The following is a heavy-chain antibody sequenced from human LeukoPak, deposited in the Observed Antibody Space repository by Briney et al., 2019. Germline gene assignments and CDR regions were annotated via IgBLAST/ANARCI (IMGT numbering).Heavy chain of an antibody. CDR3: ARDHRASPVYYFDY. CDR2: IKQDGSEK. V-gene: IGHV3-7*01. J-gene: IGHJ4*02. CDR1: GFTFSSYW. Sequence: GGSLRLSCAASGFTFSSYWMSWVRQAPGKGLEWVANIKQDGSEKYYVDSVKGRFTISRDNAKNSLYLQMNSLRAEDTAVYYCARDHRASPVYYFDYWGQGTLVTVSS.